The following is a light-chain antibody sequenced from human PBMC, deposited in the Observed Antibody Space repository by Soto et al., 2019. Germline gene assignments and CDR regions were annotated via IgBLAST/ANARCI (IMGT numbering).Light chain of an antibody. J-gene: IGKJ5*01. V-gene: IGKV1-39*01. CDR1: QSMKNY. CDR3: QQGYRTPPIT. CDR2: GAS. Sequence: DIQMTQSPYSLAAAIGDRVTITCRASQSMKNYLNWYQHKPGAAPKILIFGASNLESVVPSRFSGSGSGKEFTLSISSLQPEDFATYYCQQGYRTPPITFGEGTRVEIK.